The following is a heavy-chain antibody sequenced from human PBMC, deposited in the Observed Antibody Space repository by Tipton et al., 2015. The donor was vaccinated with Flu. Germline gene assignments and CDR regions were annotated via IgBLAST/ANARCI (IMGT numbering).Heavy chain of an antibody. CDR2: INHSGST. CDR3: ARGRLAGGLPSKYCSGGSCYIRFDY. D-gene: IGHD2-15*01. V-gene: IGHV4-34*01. J-gene: IGHJ4*02. CDR1: GGSFSGYY. Sequence: TLSLTCAVYGGSFSGYYWSWIRQPPGKGLEWIGEINHSGSTNYNPSLKSRVTISVDTSKNQFSLKLSSVTAADTAVYYCARGRLAGGLPSKYCSGGSCYIRFDYWGQGTLVTVSS.